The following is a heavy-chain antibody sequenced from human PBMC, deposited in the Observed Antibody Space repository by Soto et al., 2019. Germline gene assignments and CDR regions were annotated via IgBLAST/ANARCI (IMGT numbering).Heavy chain of an antibody. D-gene: IGHD7-27*01. CDR3: AKASATGKSDGMDV. J-gene: IGHJ6*02. V-gene: IGHV3-23*01. CDR2: ISSGSNT. Sequence: EVQLLESGGGLVQPGGSLRLSCVASGFPFSSYAMSWVRQTPGRGLECVSSISSGSNTYHTDSVRGRFTISRDNSKNSLYLQMSSLRADDTALYYCAKASATGKSDGMDVWGQGTTVSVSS. CDR1: GFPFSSYA.